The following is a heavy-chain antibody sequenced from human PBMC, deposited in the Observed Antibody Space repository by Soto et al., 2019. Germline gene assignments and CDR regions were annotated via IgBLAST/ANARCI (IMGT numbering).Heavy chain of an antibody. V-gene: IGHV1-18*04. CDR3: ARVWGSYRAPSGGAGFDP. D-gene: IGHD3-16*02. J-gene: IGHJ5*02. Sequence: QVQLVQSGAELKKPGASVKVSCAASGYTFTSNSITWVRQAPGQGLEWMGWISAYNGETSYAEKFQGRLTMTTDTSTSPVYMELRSLRSDDTAVYYCARVWGSYRAPSGGAGFDPWGQGTLVTVSS. CDR1: GYTFTSNS. CDR2: ISAYNGET.